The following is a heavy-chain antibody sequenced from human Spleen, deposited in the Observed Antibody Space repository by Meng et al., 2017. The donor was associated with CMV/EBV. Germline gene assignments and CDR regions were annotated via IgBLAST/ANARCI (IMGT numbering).Heavy chain of an antibody. Sequence: VSGGSSSSSSSYWGWIRQPPGKGLEWIGSIYYSGSTYYNPSLKSRVTISVDTSKNQFSLKLSSVTAADTAVYYCARERNYGNWFDPWGQGTLVTVSS. CDR3: ARERNYGNWFDP. V-gene: IGHV4-39*07. J-gene: IGHJ5*02. CDR2: IYYSGST. CDR1: GGSSSSSSSY. D-gene: IGHD4-11*01.